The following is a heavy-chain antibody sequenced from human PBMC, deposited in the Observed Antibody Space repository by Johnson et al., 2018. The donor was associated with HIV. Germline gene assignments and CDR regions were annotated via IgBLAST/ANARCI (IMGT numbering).Heavy chain of an antibody. Sequence: QVQLVESGGGVVQPGRSLRLSCAASGFTFSSYAVHWVRQAPGKGLEWVAAISYDGSNKYYADSVKGRFTISRDSSKNTLYLQMNSLRPEDTAVYYCAKDRNWGRLFDGFDIWGQGTMVTVSS. CDR2: ISYDGSNK. CDR1: GFTFSSYA. J-gene: IGHJ3*02. V-gene: IGHV3-30*04. D-gene: IGHD7-27*01. CDR3: AKDRNWGRLFDGFDI.